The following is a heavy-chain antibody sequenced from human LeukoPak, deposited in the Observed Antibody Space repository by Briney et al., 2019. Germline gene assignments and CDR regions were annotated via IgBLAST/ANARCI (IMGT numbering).Heavy chain of an antibody. CDR3: ARGHRYSSSWYGVH. J-gene: IGHJ4*02. Sequence: GASVKVSCKASGYTFTSYDINWVRQATGQGLEWMGWMNPNSGNTGYAQKFQGRVTITRNTSISTAYMELSSLRSEDTAVYYCARGHRYSSSWYGVHWGQGTLVTVSS. CDR1: GYTFTSYD. V-gene: IGHV1-8*03. D-gene: IGHD6-13*01. CDR2: MNPNSGNT.